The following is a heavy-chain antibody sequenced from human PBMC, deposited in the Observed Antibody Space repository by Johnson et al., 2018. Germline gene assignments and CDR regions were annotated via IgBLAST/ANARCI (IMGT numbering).Heavy chain of an antibody. D-gene: IGHD1-26*01. V-gene: IGHV3-74*01. Sequence: VQLQVAGGGFVEPGGSLGPACAASRFTFTKDWMQWVRQVPGKGRMWVSFINTDGSTTTSADSVKGRFTISRDNAKNTLDLQMNSPRAEETAVDFCARDGVGVGPGLDYWGQGIPVTVSS. J-gene: IGHJ4*02. CDR3: ARDGVGVGPGLDY. CDR1: RFTFTKDW. CDR2: INTDGSTT.